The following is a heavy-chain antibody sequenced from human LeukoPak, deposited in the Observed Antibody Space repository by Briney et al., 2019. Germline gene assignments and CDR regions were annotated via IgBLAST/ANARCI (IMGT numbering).Heavy chain of an antibody. CDR3: ARGYYDILTGYFFYWYFDL. CDR2: IYTSGAT. D-gene: IGHD3-9*01. Sequence: SETLSPTCTVSGDSISSHYWSWIRQPAGKELEWIGRIYTSGATSYNPSLKSRVTMSVDTSKNQFSLKLSSVTAADTAVYYCARGYYDILTGYFFYWYFDLWGRGTQVTVSS. J-gene: IGHJ2*01. V-gene: IGHV4-4*07. CDR1: GDSISSHY.